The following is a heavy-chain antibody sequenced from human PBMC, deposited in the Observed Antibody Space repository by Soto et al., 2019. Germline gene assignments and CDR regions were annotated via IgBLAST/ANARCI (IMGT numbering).Heavy chain of an antibody. CDR3: ARDCSSTSCYPEGYYKSHKFDY. V-gene: IGHV1-18*01. J-gene: IGHJ4*02. D-gene: IGHD2-2*01. Sequence: QVQLVQSGAEVKKPGASVKVSCKASGYTFTSYGISWVRQAPGQGLEWMGWISAYNGNTNYAQKLQGRGTMTTDTSTSTAYMELRSLSSDDTAVYYCARDCSSTSCYPEGYYKSHKFDYWGQGTLVTVSS. CDR2: ISAYNGNT. CDR1: GYTFTSYG.